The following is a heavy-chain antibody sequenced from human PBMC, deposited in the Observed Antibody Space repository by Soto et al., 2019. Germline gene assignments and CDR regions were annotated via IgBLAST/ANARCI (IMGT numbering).Heavy chain of an antibody. CDR3: ARDKYSSGPKPNFDY. CDR1: GYTFTSYG. D-gene: IGHD6-19*01. CDR2: ISAYNGNT. V-gene: IGHV1-18*01. J-gene: IGHJ4*02. Sequence: GASVKVSCKASGYTFTSYGISWVRQAPGQGLEWMGWISAYNGNTNYAQKLQGRVTMTTDTSTSTAYMELRSLRSDDTAVYYCARDKYSSGPKPNFDYWGQGTLVTVSS.